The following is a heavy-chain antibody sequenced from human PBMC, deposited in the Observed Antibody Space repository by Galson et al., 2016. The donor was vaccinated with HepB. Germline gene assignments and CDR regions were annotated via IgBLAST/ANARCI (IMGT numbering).Heavy chain of an antibody. J-gene: IGHJ5*02. V-gene: IGHV3-64D*08. D-gene: IGHD6-19*01. CDR2: IDNNGGTA. Sequence: SLRLSCAVSGFTFSSFAMHWVRQSPGRGLEYVSGIDNNGGTAYYADSVRGRFTISRDKSRNTLYLQMGSLRADDTAVYYCMKGSFSSGWSNWSDPWGQGTLVTVSS. CDR1: GFTFSSFA. CDR3: MKGSFSSGWSNWSDP.